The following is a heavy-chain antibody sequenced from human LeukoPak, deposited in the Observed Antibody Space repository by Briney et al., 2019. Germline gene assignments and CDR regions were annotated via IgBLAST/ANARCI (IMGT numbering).Heavy chain of an antibody. V-gene: IGHV4-39*01. D-gene: IGHD3/OR15-3a*01. Sequence: SESLSLTCSVSGGSISSSSSYWGWIRQPSGKGLEWIGSIYYSGSSFDNPSLKSRVTISVDTSKNQFSLNLSSVTAADTAVYYCARQEIGLRSFDPWGQGTLVTVSS. CDR1: GGSISSSSSY. J-gene: IGHJ5*02. CDR3: ARQEIGLRSFDP. CDR2: IYYSGSS.